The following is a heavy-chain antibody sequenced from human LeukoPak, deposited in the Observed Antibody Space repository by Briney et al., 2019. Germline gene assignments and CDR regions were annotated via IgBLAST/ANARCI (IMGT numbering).Heavy chain of an antibody. Sequence: GRSLRLSCAASGFTLSSYAMHWVRQAPGKGLEWVAVISYDGSNKSYADSVKGRFTISRDNSKNTLYLQMNSLRAEDTAVYYCARDGKAGFGELLSPGSYCYYGMDVWGKGTTVTVSS. V-gene: IGHV3-30*04. CDR1: GFTLSSYA. CDR3: ARDGKAGFGELLSPGSYCYYGMDV. J-gene: IGHJ6*04. CDR2: ISYDGSNK. D-gene: IGHD3-10*01.